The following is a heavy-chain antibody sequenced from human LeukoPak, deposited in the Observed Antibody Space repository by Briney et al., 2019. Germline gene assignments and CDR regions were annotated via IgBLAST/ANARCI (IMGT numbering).Heavy chain of an antibody. V-gene: IGHV3-30-3*01. D-gene: IGHD6-6*01. CDR1: GFTFSSYA. CDR3: ARSKSSSSPNFDY. CDR2: ISYDGSNK. J-gene: IGHJ4*02. Sequence: GGSLRLSCSASGFTFSSYAMHWVRQAPGKGLEWVAIISYDGSNKYYADSVKGRFTISRDNSKSTLYLQMNSLRAEDTAVYYCARSKSSSSPNFDYWGQGTLVTVSS.